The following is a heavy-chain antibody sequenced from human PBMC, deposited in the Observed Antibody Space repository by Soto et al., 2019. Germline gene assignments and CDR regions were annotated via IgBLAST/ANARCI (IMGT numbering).Heavy chain of an antibody. CDR2: IDFIGST. D-gene: IGHD3-10*01. V-gene: IGHV4-59*08. J-gene: IGHJ3*02. CDR3: ASGSYYYGSGSYAFDI. CDR1: GGSISTYY. Sequence: QVQLQESGPGLVKPSETLSLTCTVSGGSISTYYWSWIRQPPGKGLEWIGYIDFIGSTNYNPSIKSRVTISVDTSKNQFSLKLSSVTAADTAVYYCASGSYYYGSGSYAFDIWGQGTMVTVSS.